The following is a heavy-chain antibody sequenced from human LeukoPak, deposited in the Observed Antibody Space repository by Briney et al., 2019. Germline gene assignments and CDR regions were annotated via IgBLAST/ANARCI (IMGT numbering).Heavy chain of an antibody. CDR3: AGSSGWLYRVDY. J-gene: IGHJ4*02. CDR2: INPNSGGT. Sequence: ASVKVSCKASGYTFTGYYMHWVRQAPGQGLEWMGWINPNSGGTNYAQKFQGRVTMTRDTSISTAYMELSRLRSDDTAVHYCAGSSGWLYRVDYWGQGTLVTVSS. CDR1: GYTFTGYY. D-gene: IGHD6-19*01. V-gene: IGHV1-2*02.